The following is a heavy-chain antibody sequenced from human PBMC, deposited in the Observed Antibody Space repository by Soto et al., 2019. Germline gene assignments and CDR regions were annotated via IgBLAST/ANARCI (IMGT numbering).Heavy chain of an antibody. CDR3: AKPIAAAGYYGMDV. V-gene: IGHV3-30*18. Sequence: XGSLRLSCSAAGFTFSSYDMHWVRQAPGKGLDWVAVISFHGSNKYYADSVKGRFTISRDNSKNKLYLQMNSLRAEDTAVYYCAKPIAAAGYYGMDVWGQGTTVTVSS. J-gene: IGHJ6*02. D-gene: IGHD6-13*01. CDR2: ISFHGSNK. CDR1: GFTFSSYD.